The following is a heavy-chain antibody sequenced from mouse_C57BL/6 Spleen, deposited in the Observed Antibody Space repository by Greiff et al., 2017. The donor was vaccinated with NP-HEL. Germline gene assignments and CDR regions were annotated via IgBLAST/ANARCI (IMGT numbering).Heavy chain of an antibody. Sequence: DVKLVESGGGLVQPGGSLKLSCAASGFTFSDYGMAWVRQAPRKGPAWVAFISNLAYSIYYADTVTGRFTISRENAKNTLYLEMSSLRSEDTAMYYCARHDYDYDDTMDYWGQGTSVTVSS. CDR2: ISNLAYSI. V-gene: IGHV5-15*01. CDR3: ARHDYDYDDTMDY. CDR1: GFTFSDYG. J-gene: IGHJ4*01. D-gene: IGHD2-4*01.